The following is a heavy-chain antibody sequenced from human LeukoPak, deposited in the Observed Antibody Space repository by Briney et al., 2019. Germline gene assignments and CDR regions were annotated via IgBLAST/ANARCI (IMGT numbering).Heavy chain of an antibody. CDR3: AITYYYDSSGYQTVDY. Sequence: GESLKISCKGSGYSFTSYWTGWVRQMPGKGLEWMGIIYPGDSDTRYSPSFQGQVTISADKSISTAYLQWSSLKASDTAMYYCAITYYYDSSGYQTVDYWGQGTLVTVSS. D-gene: IGHD3-22*01. CDR2: IYPGDSDT. CDR1: GYSFTSYW. J-gene: IGHJ4*02. V-gene: IGHV5-51*01.